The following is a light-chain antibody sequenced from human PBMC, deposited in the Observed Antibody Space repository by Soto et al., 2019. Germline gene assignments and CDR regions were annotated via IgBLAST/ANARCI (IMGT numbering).Light chain of an antibody. CDR1: SSNIGAGYH. CDR2: GDS. V-gene: IGLV1-40*01. CDR3: SSYTTTSPLVI. Sequence: QSVLTQPPSVSGAPGQRVTISCTGSSSNIGAGYHVHWYQQLPGAAPKLLIFGDSNRPSGVPDRFSGSKSGTSASLAITGLQADDEADYYCSSYTTTSPLVIFGAGTKVTVL. J-gene: IGLJ2*01.